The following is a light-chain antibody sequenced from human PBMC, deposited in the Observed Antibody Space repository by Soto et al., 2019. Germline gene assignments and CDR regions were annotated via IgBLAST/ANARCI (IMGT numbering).Light chain of an antibody. V-gene: IGKV1-9*01. CDR3: QQFKNYPIT. CDR1: EDISSY. CDR2: AAS. J-gene: IGKJ5*01. Sequence: IQLTQSPSSLSASVGDRVTFTCRDSEDISSYLVWYQQKPGAAPKLLIYAASALHSGVPSRFSGSGSGTDFTLTTTSLHPEDFAVYFCQQFKNYPITGGQGTRLQIK.